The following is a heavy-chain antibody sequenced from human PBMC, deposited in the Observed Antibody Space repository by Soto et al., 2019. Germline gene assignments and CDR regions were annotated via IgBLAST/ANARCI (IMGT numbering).Heavy chain of an antibody. J-gene: IGHJ6*02. Sequence: SVKVSCKASGGTFSSYAISWVRQAPGQGLEWMGGIIPKFGKTNYAQKFQGRVTMTEDKSTDTAYMELSSLRSEDTAVYYCATNRKTYYYYGMDVWGQGTTVTVSS. CDR1: GGTFSSYA. CDR3: ATNRKTYYYYGMDV. CDR2: IIPKFGKT. V-gene: IGHV1-69*06. D-gene: IGHD1-7*01.